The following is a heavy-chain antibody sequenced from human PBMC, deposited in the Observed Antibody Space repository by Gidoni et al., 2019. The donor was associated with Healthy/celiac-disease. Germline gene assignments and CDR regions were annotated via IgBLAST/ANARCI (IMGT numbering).Heavy chain of an antibody. D-gene: IGHD3-10*01. CDR2: IRSKAYGGTT. CDR3: TRDGEGLLWFGEQPFDD. CDR1: GFNFGVFP. V-gene: IGHV3-49*01. Sequence: AFGFNFGVFPLCWFGQASGKRLDWLGFIRSKAYGGTTEYTASEKGRFANARDDSKSIAYLQMNSLKTEDTAVYYCTRDGEGLLWFGEQPFDDWGQGTLVTVSS. J-gene: IGHJ4*02.